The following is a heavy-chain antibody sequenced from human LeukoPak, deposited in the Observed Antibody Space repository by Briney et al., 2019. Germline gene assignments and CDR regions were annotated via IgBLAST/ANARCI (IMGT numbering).Heavy chain of an antibody. V-gene: IGHV3-48*03. D-gene: IGHD5-24*01. Sequence: PGGSLRLSCAASGFTFSSYEMNWVRQAPGKGLEWVSYISSGSTIYYADSVKGRFTISRDNAKNSLYLQMNSLRAEDTAVYYCAAVIRWLGNDYWGQGTLVTVSS. CDR1: GFTFSSYE. J-gene: IGHJ4*02. CDR3: AAVIRWLGNDY. CDR2: ISSGSTI.